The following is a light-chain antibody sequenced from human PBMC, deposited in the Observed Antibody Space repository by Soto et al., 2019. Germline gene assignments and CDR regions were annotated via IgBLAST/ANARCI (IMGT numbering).Light chain of an antibody. Sequence: EVVMTQTPATLSVSPGERATLSCRASQSVSTNLAWYQQIPGQAPRLLIYGASTRATGIPARFSGSGSGTEFTLTISSLQSEDFVVYYCQHYNNWPPWTFGQGTTLAFK. CDR1: QSVSTN. V-gene: IGKV3-15*01. CDR3: QHYNNWPPWT. CDR2: GAS. J-gene: IGKJ1*01.